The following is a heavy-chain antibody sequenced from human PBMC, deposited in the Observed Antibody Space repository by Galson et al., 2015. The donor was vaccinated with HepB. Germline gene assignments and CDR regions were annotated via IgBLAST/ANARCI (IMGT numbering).Heavy chain of an antibody. CDR1: GFTFSSCA. J-gene: IGHJ6*02. Sequence: SLRLSCAASGFTFSSCAMHWVRQAPGKGLEWVAVISYDGSNKYYADSVKGRFTISRDNSKNTLYLQMNSLRAEDTAVYYCARDWVATVTSYYYYYGMDVWGQGTTVTVSS. V-gene: IGHV3-30-3*01. D-gene: IGHD4-11*01. CDR3: ARDWVATVTSYYYYYGMDV. CDR2: ISYDGSNK.